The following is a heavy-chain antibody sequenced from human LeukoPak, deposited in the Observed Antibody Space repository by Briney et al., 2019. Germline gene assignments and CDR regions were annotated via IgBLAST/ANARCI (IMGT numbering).Heavy chain of an antibody. J-gene: IGHJ4*02. D-gene: IGHD6-6*01. Sequence: GSLRLSCAASGFTFSSYGISWVRQPPGKGLEWIGEINHSGSTNYNPSLKSRVTISVDTSKNQFSLKLSSVTAADTAVYYCARDKGLYSSSPFDYWGQGTLVTVSS. CDR3: ARDKGLYSSSPFDY. CDR2: INHSGST. CDR1: GFTFSSYG. V-gene: IGHV4-34*01.